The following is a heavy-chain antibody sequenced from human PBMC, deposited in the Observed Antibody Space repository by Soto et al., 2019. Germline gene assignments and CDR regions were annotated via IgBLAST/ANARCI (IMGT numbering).Heavy chain of an antibody. V-gene: IGHV4-59*08. CDR3: ATYFTGGGGRGY. D-gene: IGHD3-16*01. CDR2: EYSGTT. CDR1: GASISRDH. Sequence: QVQLQESGPGLVKPSETLTLTCTVSGASISRDHWNWIRQPPGKGLEWIGEYSGTTNYNPSLRSRVTISVDTSNNQISLKLNSVTAAATAVYFWATYFTGGGGRGYWGQGTLVTVSS. J-gene: IGHJ4*02.